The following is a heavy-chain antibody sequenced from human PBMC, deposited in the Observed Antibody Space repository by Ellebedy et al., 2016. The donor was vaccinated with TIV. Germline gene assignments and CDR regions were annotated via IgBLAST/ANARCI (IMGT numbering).Heavy chain of an antibody. Sequence: PGGSLRLSCAASGFTFSVTWMSWARQAPGKGLEWVARIKYDGADKDYVDSVKGRFNISRDNAKNSLYLQMNSLRVEDTAVYFCVRARNYALDSWGQGTLVTVSS. J-gene: IGHJ4*02. CDR2: IKYDGADK. CDR1: GFTFSVTW. V-gene: IGHV3-7*01. D-gene: IGHD3-16*01. CDR3: VRARNYALDS.